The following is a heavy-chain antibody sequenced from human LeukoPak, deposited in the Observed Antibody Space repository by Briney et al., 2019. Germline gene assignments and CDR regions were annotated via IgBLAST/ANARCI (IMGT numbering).Heavy chain of an antibody. D-gene: IGHD4-17*01. CDR3: ARTMTPVTPRGVDY. CDR1: GYTFTSYG. CDR2: ISAYNGYT. Sequence: ASVKVSCKASGYTFTSYGISWVRQAPGQGLEWMGWISAYNGYTNYAQKLQGRVTMTTDTSTSTAYLELRSLRSDDTAVYYCARTMTPVTPRGVDYWGQGTLVTVSS. J-gene: IGHJ4*02. V-gene: IGHV1-18*01.